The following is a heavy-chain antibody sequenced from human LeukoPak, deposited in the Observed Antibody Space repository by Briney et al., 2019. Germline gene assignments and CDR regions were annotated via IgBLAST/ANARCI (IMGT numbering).Heavy chain of an antibody. D-gene: IGHD3-22*01. CDR3: ARDSPPNALVVVIQDSPLDY. CDR1: VYTLTELS. V-gene: IGHV1-24*01. Sequence: ASVKVSCKVSVYTLTELSMHWVRQAPGKGLEWMGGFDPEDGETIYAQKFQGRVTMTEDTSTDTAYMELSSLRSEDTAVYYCARDSPPNALVVVIQDSPLDYWGQGTLVTVSS. J-gene: IGHJ4*02. CDR2: FDPEDGET.